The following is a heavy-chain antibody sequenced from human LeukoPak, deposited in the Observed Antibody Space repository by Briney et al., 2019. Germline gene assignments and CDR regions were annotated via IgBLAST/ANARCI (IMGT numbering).Heavy chain of an antibody. J-gene: IGHJ4*02. CDR2: TYYRSRWYN. D-gene: IGHD6-13*01. V-gene: IGHV6-1*01. CDR3: ARVAGASFDY. Sequence: SQTLSLTCAISGDSVSSNSVAWNWIRQSPPRGLEWLGRTYYRSRWYNDCAVSVKSRITINPDTSKNQYSLQLNSVTPEDTAVYYCARVAGASFDYWGQGTLVTVSS. CDR1: GDSVSSNSVA.